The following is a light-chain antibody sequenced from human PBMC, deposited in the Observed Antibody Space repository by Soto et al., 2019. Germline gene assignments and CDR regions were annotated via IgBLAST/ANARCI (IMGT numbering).Light chain of an antibody. J-gene: IGKJ5*01. Sequence: EIVLTQFPATLSLSPGERATLSCRASQSVSTYLAWYQQKPGQAPRLLIYDVSTRAPGIPARFSGSGSGTDFTLTITSLEPEDFAVYSGQQRSDWPITFGQGTRLEIK. CDR3: QQRSDWPIT. CDR1: QSVSTY. CDR2: DVS. V-gene: IGKV3-11*01.